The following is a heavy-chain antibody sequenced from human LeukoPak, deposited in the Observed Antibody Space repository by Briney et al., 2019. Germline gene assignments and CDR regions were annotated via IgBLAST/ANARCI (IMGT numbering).Heavy chain of an antibody. J-gene: IGHJ4*02. CDR3: ARQGPDYYDSSGYYGY. D-gene: IGHD3-22*01. V-gene: IGHV4-61*02. CDR2: IYTSGST. Sequence: SQTLSLTCTVSGGSISSGSYYWSWIRQPAGKGLEWIGRIYTSGSTNYNPSLKSRVTISVDTSKNQFSLKLSSVTAADTAVYYCARQGPDYYDSSGYYGYWGQGTLVTVSS. CDR1: GGSISSGSYY.